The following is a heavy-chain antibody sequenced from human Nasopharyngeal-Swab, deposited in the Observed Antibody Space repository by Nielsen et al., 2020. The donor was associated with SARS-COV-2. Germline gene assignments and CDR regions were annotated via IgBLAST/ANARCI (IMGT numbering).Heavy chain of an antibody. CDR3: AREMTRIPTGGRGYFQH. J-gene: IGHJ1*01. V-gene: IGHV5-51*01. D-gene: IGHD1-14*01. CDR1: GYSFTSYW. CDR2: IYPGDSDT. Sequence: GESLKISCKGSGYSFTSYWIGWVRQMPGKGPEWMGIIYPGDSDTRYSPSFQGQVTISADKSISTAYLQWSSLRSEDTAVYYCAREMTRIPTGGRGYFQHWGQGTLVTVSS.